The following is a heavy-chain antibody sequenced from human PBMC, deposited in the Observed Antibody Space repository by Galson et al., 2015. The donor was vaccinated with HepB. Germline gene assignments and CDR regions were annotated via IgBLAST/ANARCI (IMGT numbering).Heavy chain of an antibody. CDR1: GYSFNTYA. D-gene: IGHD3-16*01. Sequence: SVKVSCKASGYSFNTYAMHWVRQAPGQRLEWMGWINAGNGDTKYSQNFQGRVTFTRDTSASTAYMELSSLRSEDTSVYYCARKIKGGDALDIWGLGTMVTVSS. CDR2: INAGNGDT. CDR3: ARKIKGGDALDI. J-gene: IGHJ3*02. V-gene: IGHV1-3*01.